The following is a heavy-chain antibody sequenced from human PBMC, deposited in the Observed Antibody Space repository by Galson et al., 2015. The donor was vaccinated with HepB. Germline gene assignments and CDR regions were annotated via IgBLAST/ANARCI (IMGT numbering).Heavy chain of an antibody. D-gene: IGHD3-10*01. V-gene: IGHV1-69*10. CDR2: IIPILGIA. CDR1: GGTFSSYA. J-gene: IGHJ4*02. Sequence: SVKVSCKASGGTFSSYAISWVRQAPGQGLEWMGGIIPILGIANYAQKFQGRVTITADKSTSTAYMELSSLRSEDTAVYYCATVPKPYYYGSGLDYWGQGTLVTVSS. CDR3: ATVPKPYYYGSGLDY.